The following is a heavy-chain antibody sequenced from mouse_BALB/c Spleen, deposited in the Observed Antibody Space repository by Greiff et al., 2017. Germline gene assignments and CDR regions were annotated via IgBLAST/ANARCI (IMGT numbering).Heavy chain of an antibody. CDR3: SRRGLDFAY. V-gene: IGHV1-18*01. Sequence: VQLQQSGPELVKPGASVKISCKTSGYTFTEYTMHWVKQSPGQGLEWIGGINPYNGGTSYNQKFKGKATLTVDKSSSTAYMELRSLTSEDSAVYYWSRRGLDFAYWGQGTLVTVSA. D-gene: IGHD3-3*01. CDR2: INPYNGGT. J-gene: IGHJ3*01. CDR1: GYTFTEYT.